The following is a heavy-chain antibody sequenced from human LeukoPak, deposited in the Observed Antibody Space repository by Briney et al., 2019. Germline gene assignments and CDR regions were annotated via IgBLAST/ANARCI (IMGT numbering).Heavy chain of an antibody. CDR3: ARRDYSNYYYYYYGMDV. J-gene: IGHJ6*02. D-gene: IGHD4-11*01. Sequence: GGSLRLSCAASGFAFSSYAIHWVRQAPGKGLEWVSFISYDGRIKYYADSVKGRLTISRDNSKNTLSLQMNSLRAEDTAIYYCARRDYSNYYYYYYGMDVWGQGTTVTVSS. CDR2: ISYDGRIK. CDR1: GFAFSSYA. V-gene: IGHV3-30-3*01.